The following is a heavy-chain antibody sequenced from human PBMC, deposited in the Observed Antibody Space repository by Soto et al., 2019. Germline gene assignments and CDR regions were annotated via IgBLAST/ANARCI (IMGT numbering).Heavy chain of an antibody. Sequence: LSLTCAASEFTFSSYAMSWVRQAPGKGLEWVSAISGSGGSTYYEDSVKGRFTISRDNSKNTLYLQMNSLRAEDTAVYYCAKHQSITIFGVASDIWGQGTMVTVSS. V-gene: IGHV3-23*01. CDR1: EFTFSSYA. D-gene: IGHD3-3*01. J-gene: IGHJ3*02. CDR2: ISGSGGST. CDR3: AKHQSITIFGVASDI.